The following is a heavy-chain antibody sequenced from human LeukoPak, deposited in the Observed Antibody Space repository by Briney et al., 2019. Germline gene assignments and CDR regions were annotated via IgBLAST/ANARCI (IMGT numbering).Heavy chain of an antibody. Sequence: GGSLRLSCAASGFTFSSTSMNWVRQAPGKGLEWVSYISSSSSGTINYVDSVKGRFTISRDNAKNTLYLQMNSLRAEDTAVYYCAKDEVAAAAPGPYFQHWGQGTLVTVSS. CDR2: ISSSSSGTI. CDR1: GFTFSSTS. J-gene: IGHJ1*01. CDR3: AKDEVAAAAPGPYFQH. V-gene: IGHV3-48*04. D-gene: IGHD6-13*01.